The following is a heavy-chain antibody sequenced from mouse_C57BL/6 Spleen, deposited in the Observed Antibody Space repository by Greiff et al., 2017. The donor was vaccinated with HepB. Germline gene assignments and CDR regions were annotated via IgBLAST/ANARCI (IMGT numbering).Heavy chain of an antibody. CDR1: GYTFTSYW. CDR3: ARGPIYDGYERGYFDV. CDR2: IDPSDSET. V-gene: IGHV1-52*01. Sequence: QVHVKQPGAELVRPGSSVKLSCKASGYTFTSYWMHWVKQRPIQGLEWIGNIDPSDSETHYNQKFKDKATLTVDKSSSTAYMQLSSLTSEDSAVYYCARGPIYDGYERGYFDVWGTGTTVTVSS. D-gene: IGHD2-3*01. J-gene: IGHJ1*03.